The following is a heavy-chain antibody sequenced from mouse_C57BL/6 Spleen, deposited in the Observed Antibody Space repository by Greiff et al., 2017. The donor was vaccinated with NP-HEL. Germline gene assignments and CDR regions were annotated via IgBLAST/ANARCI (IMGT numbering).Heavy chain of an antibody. CDR1: GFTFSDYG. J-gene: IGHJ4*01. V-gene: IGHV5-17*01. CDR2: ISSGSSTI. Sequence: EVQLVESGGGLVKPGGSLKLSCAASGFTFSDYGMHWVRQAPEKGLEWVAYISSGSSTIYYADTVKGRFTISRDNAKNTLFLQMTSLGSEDTAMYYCARTGYYAMDYWGQGTSVTVSS. D-gene: IGHD3-1*01. CDR3: ARTGYYAMDY.